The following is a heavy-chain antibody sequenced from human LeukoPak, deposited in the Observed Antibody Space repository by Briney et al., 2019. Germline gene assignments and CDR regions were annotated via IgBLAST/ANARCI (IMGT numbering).Heavy chain of an antibody. CDR2: ISAYNGNT. J-gene: IGHJ4*02. CDR1: GYTFTSYG. CDR3: ARDDSGYSSSKPLDY. V-gene: IGHV1-18*01. Sequence: ASVKVSCKASGYTFTSYGISWVRQAPGQGLEWMGWISAYNGNTNYAQKLQGRVTMTTDTSTNTAYMELRSLRSDDSAVYYCARDDSGYSSSKPLDYWGQGTLVTVSS. D-gene: IGHD6-13*01.